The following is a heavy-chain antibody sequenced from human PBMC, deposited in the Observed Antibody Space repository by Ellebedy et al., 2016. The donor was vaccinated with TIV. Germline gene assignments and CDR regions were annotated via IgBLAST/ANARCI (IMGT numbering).Heavy chain of an antibody. CDR2: ISSNGGST. CDR3: ARGLTGDRGGWGWYFDL. D-gene: IGHD7-27*01. CDR1: GFTFSSYG. V-gene: IGHV3-23*01. J-gene: IGHJ2*01. Sequence: GGSLRLSCSASGFTFSSYGMNWVRQAPGKGLEWVSGISSNGGSTPYADSVRGRFTISRDNFKNTLNLQMNSLRVEDTAVYFCARGLTGDRGGWGWYFDLWGRGTQVTVSS.